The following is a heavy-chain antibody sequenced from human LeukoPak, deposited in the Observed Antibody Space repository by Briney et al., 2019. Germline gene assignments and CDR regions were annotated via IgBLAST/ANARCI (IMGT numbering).Heavy chain of an antibody. V-gene: IGHV4-31*03. CDR3: ARTIRDYYYGMDV. CDR1: GGSISSGGYY. CDR2: IYYSGST. Sequence: PSETLSLTCTVSGGSISSGGYYWSWIRQHPGKGLEWIGYIYYSGSTYYNPSLKSRVTISVDTSKNQFSVKLSSVTAADTAVYYCARTIRDYYYGMDVWGQGTTVTVSS. J-gene: IGHJ6*02. D-gene: IGHD5-24*01.